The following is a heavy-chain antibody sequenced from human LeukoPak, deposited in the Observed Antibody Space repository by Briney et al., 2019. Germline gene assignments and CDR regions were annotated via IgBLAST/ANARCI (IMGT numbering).Heavy chain of an antibody. CDR2: IWSDGNNK. CDR1: GFTFSSFG. CDR3: ARDLTYYYGMDV. D-gene: IGHD3-9*01. J-gene: IGHJ6*02. V-gene: IGHV3-33*01. Sequence: GGSLRLSCAASGFTFSSFGMHWVRQAPGKGLEWVAVIWSDGNNKYYADSVKGRFTISRDNSKNTLYLQMNSLRAEDTAVYYCARDLTYYYGMDVWGQGTTVTVSS.